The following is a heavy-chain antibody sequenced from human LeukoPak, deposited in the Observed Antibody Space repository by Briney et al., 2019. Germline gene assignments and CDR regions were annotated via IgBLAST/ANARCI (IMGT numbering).Heavy chain of an antibody. CDR2: IKQDGSEK. J-gene: IGHJ4*02. CDR1: GFTFSSYW. D-gene: IGHD3-10*01. V-gene: IGHV3-7*03. Sequence: GGSLRLSCAASGFTFSSYWMSWVRQAPGKGLEWVANIKQDGSEKYYVDPVKGRFTISRDNAKNSLYLQMNSLRAEDTAVYYCARRDYYGSGSYGGLEYYFDYWGQGTLVTVSS. CDR3: ARRDYYGSGSYGGLEYYFDY.